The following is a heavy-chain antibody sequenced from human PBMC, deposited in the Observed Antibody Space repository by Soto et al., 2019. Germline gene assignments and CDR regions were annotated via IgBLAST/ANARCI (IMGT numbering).Heavy chain of an antibody. CDR1: GGSISSGDYY. V-gene: IGHV4-30-4*01. Sequence: QVQLQESGPGLVKPSQTLSLTCTVSGGSISSGDYYWSWIRQPPGKGLEWIGYIYYSGSTYYNPSLKSRVTRSVDTSKTQFSLKLSSVTAADTAVYYCARENDSSGYDAFDIWGQGTMVTVSS. J-gene: IGHJ3*02. CDR2: IYYSGST. D-gene: IGHD3-22*01. CDR3: ARENDSSGYDAFDI.